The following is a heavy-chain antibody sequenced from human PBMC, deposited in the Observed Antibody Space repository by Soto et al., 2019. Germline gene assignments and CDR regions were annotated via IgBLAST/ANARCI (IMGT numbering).Heavy chain of an antibody. Sequence: QVQLVQSGAEVKKPGSSVKVSCKASGGTFSSYTISWVRQAPGQGLEWMGRIIPILGIANYAQKLQGRVKITAVKSTSTAYMERSSLRSDDTAVYYCAGEPRVVVVPAARGMDVWGQGTTVSVSS. CDR3: AGEPRVVVVPAARGMDV. CDR1: GGTFSSYT. V-gene: IGHV1-69*08. J-gene: IGHJ6*02. D-gene: IGHD2-2*01. CDR2: IIPILGIA.